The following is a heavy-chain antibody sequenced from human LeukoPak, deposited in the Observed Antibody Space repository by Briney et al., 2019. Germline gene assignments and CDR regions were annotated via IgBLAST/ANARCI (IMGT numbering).Heavy chain of an antibody. D-gene: IGHD1-26*01. Sequence: GGSLRLSCAASGFTFSSYWMSWVRQAPGKGLEWVANIKQDGSEKYYVDSVKGRFAISRDNAKNSLYLQMNSLRAEDTAVYYCARSPWETSYYFDYWGQGTLVTVSS. CDR2: IKQDGSEK. J-gene: IGHJ4*02. CDR3: ARSPWETSYYFDY. V-gene: IGHV3-7*01. CDR1: GFTFSSYW.